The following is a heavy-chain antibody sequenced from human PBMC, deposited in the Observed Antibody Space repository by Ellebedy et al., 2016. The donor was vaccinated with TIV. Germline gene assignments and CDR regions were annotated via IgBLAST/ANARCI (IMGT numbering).Heavy chain of an antibody. Sequence: PGGSLRPSCAASGFTFNRFAIHWVRQAPGKGLEWVAPISHDGSDKYYLESVRGRFTVSRDNRNSTLFLQMNSLRVEDTAIYYCARDRYGDFGVDGVADYWGQGTLVAVSS. V-gene: IGHV3-30*03. CDR3: ARDRYGDFGVDGVADY. D-gene: IGHD2-21*02. CDR2: ISHDGSDK. J-gene: IGHJ4*02. CDR1: GFTFNRFA.